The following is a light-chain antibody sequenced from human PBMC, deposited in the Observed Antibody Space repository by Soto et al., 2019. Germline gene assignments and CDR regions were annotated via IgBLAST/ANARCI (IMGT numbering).Light chain of an antibody. Sequence: QPVLTQSPSASASLGASVKFTCTVSSGHSTSAIAWHQQQPEKGPRFLMKVNSDGTHNKGDGIPDRFSGSSSGAERYLTISSLQSEDEADYYCQTWGTGGWVFGGGTKVTVL. CDR3: QTWGTGGWV. CDR2: VNSDGTH. CDR1: SGHSTSA. V-gene: IGLV4-69*01. J-gene: IGLJ3*02.